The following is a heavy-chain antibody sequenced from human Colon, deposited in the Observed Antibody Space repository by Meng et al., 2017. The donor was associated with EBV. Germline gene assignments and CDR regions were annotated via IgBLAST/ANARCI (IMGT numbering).Heavy chain of an antibody. D-gene: IGHD6-13*01. CDR2: INHSGSS. CDR3: ARGRIIEAAGTVWFAALSV. Sequence: QVQLQQWGAGLLXXXXXLXLTXAXXGGSFSGIYWSWIRQPPGKGLEWSGEINHSGSSSYNPSLKSRVTISIDTSKNQVSLKLRSVTAADTAVYYCARGRIIEAAGTVWFAALSVWGQGTLVTVSS. CDR1: GGSFSGIY. V-gene: IGHV4-34*01. J-gene: IGHJ4*02.